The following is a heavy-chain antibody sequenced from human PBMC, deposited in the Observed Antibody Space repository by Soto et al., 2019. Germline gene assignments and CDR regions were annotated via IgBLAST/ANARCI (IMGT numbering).Heavy chain of an antibody. J-gene: IGHJ4*02. V-gene: IGHV3-23*01. Sequence: EVQLLESGGGLVQPGGSLRLSCAASGFTFSSYAMSWVRQAPGKGLEWVSAISGSGGSTYYADSVKGRFTISRDNSKNTLYLQMNSLRAEDTAVYYCAKDEENYYGSGSYSPLDYWGQGTLVTVSS. CDR1: GFTFSSYA. CDR3: AKDEENYYGSGSYSPLDY. D-gene: IGHD3-10*01. CDR2: ISGSGGST.